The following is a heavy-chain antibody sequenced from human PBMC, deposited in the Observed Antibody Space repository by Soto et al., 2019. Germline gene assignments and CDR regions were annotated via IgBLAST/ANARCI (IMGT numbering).Heavy chain of an antibody. V-gene: IGHV4-4*02. CDR2: IYHSGST. CDR3: ERERSPYVWGSYRPHTTPNYYFEY. D-gene: IGHD3-16*02. J-gene: IGHJ4*02. CDR1: VGSISSSNW. Sequence: PSETLSLTCAVSVGSISSSNWWIWVRHPPGKGLDWIGEIYHSGSTNYNPSLKSRVTISSDKPKNHFSLKLSSVTASDTAVYYCERERSPYVWGSYRPHTTPNYYFEYWGQGTMVTFSS.